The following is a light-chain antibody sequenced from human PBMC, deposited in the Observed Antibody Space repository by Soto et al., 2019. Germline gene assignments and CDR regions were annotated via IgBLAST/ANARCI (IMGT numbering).Light chain of an antibody. V-gene: IGKV1-5*01. CDR2: DVS. J-gene: IGKJ2*01. CDR3: QPYNNN. CDR1: HSITNW. Sequence: DIQMTQSPSTLSASVGDRVTITCRASHSITNWLARYQQKPGKAPKVLIYDVSTLGSGVPSRFSGSGSGTEFTLTISSLQPDDFATYYCQPYNNNFGQGTKVEIK.